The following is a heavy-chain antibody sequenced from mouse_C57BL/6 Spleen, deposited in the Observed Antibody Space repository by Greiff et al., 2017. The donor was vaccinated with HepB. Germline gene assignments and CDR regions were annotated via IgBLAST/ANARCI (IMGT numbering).Heavy chain of an antibody. CDR1: GYSITSGYY. Sequence: ESGPGLVKPSQSLSLTCSVTGYSITSGYYWNWIRQFPGNKLEWMGYISYDGSNNYNPSLKNRISITRDTSKNQFFLKLNSVTTEDTATYYCARGGYYTLAYWGQGTLVTVSA. D-gene: IGHD2-12*01. V-gene: IGHV3-6*01. J-gene: IGHJ3*01. CDR2: ISYDGSN. CDR3: ARGGYYTLAY.